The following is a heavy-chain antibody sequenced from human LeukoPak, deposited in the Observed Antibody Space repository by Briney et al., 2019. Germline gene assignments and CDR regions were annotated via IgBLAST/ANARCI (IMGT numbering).Heavy chain of an antibody. CDR3: ARGRGHSYGPPYYYYYYYMDV. Sequence: SETLSLTCTVSGGSISSSSYYWGWIRQPPGKGLEWIGSIYYSGSTYYNPSLKSRVTISVDTSKNQFSLKLSSVTAADTAVYYCARGRGHSYGPPYYYYYYYMDVWGKGTTVTVSS. V-gene: IGHV4-39*07. CDR1: GGSISSSSYY. CDR2: IYYSGST. J-gene: IGHJ6*03. D-gene: IGHD5-18*01.